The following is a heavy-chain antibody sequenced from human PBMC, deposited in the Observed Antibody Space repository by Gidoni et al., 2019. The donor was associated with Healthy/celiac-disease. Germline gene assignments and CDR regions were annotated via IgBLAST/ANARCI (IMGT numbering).Heavy chain of an antibody. Sequence: QVQLVESGGGVVQPGRSLRLSCAASGFTFSSYGMHWVRQAPGKGLEWVAVISYDGSNKYYADSVKGRFTISRDNSKNTLYLQMNSLRAEDTAVYYCAKDRFKQLRGVAYYYYYGMDVWGQGTTVTVSS. CDR1: GFTFSSYG. CDR2: ISYDGSNK. J-gene: IGHJ6*02. CDR3: AKDRFKQLRGVAYYYYYGMDV. V-gene: IGHV3-30*18. D-gene: IGHD6-19*01.